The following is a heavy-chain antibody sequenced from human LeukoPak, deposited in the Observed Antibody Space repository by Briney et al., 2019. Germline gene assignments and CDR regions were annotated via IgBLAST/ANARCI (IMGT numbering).Heavy chain of an antibody. J-gene: IGHJ4*02. V-gene: IGHV1-18*04. Sequence: GASVKVSCKASGYIFTRYGISWVRQAPGQGLEWMGWISAHYGNTNYAQKFQDRVTMTTDTSTNTAYMELRSLRPGDTAVYYCARDFFHGHCSGLSCFLLDYWGQGSLVTVSS. CDR1: GYIFTRYG. CDR3: ARDFFHGHCSGLSCFLLDY. CDR2: ISAHYGNT. D-gene: IGHD2-15*01.